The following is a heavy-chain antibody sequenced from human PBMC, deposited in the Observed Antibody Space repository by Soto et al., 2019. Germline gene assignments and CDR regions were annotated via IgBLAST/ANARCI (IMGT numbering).Heavy chain of an antibody. Sequence: LCGGSISSGDYYWSWIRQPPGKGLEWIGYIYYSGSTYYNPSLKSRVTISVDTSKNQFSLKLSSVTAADTAVYYCAKRVVINGHYGMDDWGQGTTVTVSS. J-gene: IGHJ6*02. V-gene: IGHV4-30-4*01. CDR3: AKRVVINGHYGMDD. D-gene: IGHD3-3*01. CDR1: GGSISSGDYY. CDR2: IYYSGST.